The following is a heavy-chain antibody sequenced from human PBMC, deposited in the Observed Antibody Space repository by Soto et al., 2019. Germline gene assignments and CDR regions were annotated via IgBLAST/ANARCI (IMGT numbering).Heavy chain of an antibody. D-gene: IGHD2-15*01. CDR2: RWYDGSNK. CDR1: GFTFSSYG. J-gene: IGHJ4*02. CDR3: ARTYGGNIFDY. V-gene: IGHV3-33*01. Sequence: QVQLVESGGGVVQPGRSLRLSCAASGFTFSSYGMHWVRQAPGKGLEWVAVRWYDGSNKYYADSVKGRFTISRDNSKNSLYLQMNSLRAEDTAVYYCARTYGGNIFDYWGQGTLVTVSS.